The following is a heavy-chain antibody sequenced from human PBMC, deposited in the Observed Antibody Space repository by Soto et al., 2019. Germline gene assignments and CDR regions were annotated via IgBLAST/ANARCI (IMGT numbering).Heavy chain of an antibody. CDR1: GFTFSSYA. J-gene: IGHJ1*01. CDR3: AKEGYGGNSLTH. V-gene: IGHV3-23*01. Sequence: GGSLRLSCAASGFTFSSYAMSWVRQAPGKGLEWVSAISISGSQTYYADSVKGRFTISRDNSQNTLYLQVDSLRGDDTAVHYCAKEGYGGNSLTHWGQGALVTVSS. D-gene: IGHD4-17*01. CDR2: ISISGSQT.